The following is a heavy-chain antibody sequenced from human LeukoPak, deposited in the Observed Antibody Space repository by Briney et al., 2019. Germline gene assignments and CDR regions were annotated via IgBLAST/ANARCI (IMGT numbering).Heavy chain of an antibody. D-gene: IGHD5-12*01. CDR2: ISGGGNT. J-gene: IGHJ4*02. V-gene: IGHV3-23*01. CDR1: GFTFSSYA. CDR3: AKEQGYSGYDPGDY. Sequence: GGSLRLSCAASGFTFSSYAMNWVRQAPGKGLEWVSAISGGGNTFYADSVRGRFTISRDNSKNTLYLQMNSLRAEDTAIYYCAKEQGYSGYDPGDYWGQGTLVTVSS.